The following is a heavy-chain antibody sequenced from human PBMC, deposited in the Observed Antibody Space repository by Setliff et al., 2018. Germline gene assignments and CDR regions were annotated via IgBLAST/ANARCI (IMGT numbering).Heavy chain of an antibody. Sequence: SETLSLICTVSGGSISSYYWSWIRQPPGKGLEWIGYIYYSGSTNYNPSLKSRVTISVDTSKNQFSLKLSSVTAADTAVYYCARGVLRYFDWLLSGDAFDIWGQGTMVTVSS. CDR3: ARGVLRYFDWLLSGDAFDI. V-gene: IGHV4-59*01. CDR2: IYYSGST. D-gene: IGHD3-9*01. J-gene: IGHJ3*02. CDR1: GGSISSYY.